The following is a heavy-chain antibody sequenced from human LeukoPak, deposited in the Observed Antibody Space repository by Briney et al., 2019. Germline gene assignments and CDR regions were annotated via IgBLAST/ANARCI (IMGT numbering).Heavy chain of an antibody. D-gene: IGHD2-15*01. V-gene: IGHV4-61*02. Sequence: PSETLSLTCTVSGGSISSGSYYWSWIRQPAGKGLEWIGRIYTSGNTNYNPSLKSRYTISVHTSKHSFSLKLSPVTAAAPAVYYCARARLGYCSGGSCYRYYFDYWGQGTLVTVSS. J-gene: IGHJ4*02. CDR3: ARARLGYCSGGSCYRYYFDY. CDR2: IYTSGNT. CDR1: GGSISSGSYY.